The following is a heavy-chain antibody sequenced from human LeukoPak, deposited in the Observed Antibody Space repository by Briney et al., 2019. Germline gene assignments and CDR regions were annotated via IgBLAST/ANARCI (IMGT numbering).Heavy chain of an antibody. Sequence: SQTLSLTCAVSGDSISGGGYAWSWIRQPPGKGLEWIGWIYHTGTTNYKSSLKSRLTLSLDVSRDHFSLKLSSVTAADTAVYYCARGFFGDAYIPSFDYWGQGLLVTVSS. V-gene: IGHV4-30-2*01. CDR2: IYHTGTT. D-gene: IGHD5-24*01. J-gene: IGHJ4*02. CDR3: ARGFFGDAYIPSFDY. CDR1: GDSISGGGYA.